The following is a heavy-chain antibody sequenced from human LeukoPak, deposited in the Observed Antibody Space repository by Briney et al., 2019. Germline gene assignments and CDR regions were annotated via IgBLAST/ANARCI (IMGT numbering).Heavy chain of an antibody. CDR1: GGSFSGYY. J-gene: IGHJ4*02. Sequence: SETLSLTCAVYGGSFSGYYWSWIRQPPGKGLEWIGEINHSGSTNYNPSLKSRVTISVDTSKNQFSLKLSSVTAADTAVYYCAGSDSGYDWVGFDYWGQGTLVTVSS. CDR3: AGSDSGYDWVGFDY. V-gene: IGHV4-34*01. D-gene: IGHD5-12*01. CDR2: INHSGST.